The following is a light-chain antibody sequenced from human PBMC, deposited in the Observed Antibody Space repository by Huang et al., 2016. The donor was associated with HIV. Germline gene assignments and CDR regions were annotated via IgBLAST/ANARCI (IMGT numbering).Light chain of an antibody. CDR1: QGISSA. J-gene: IGKJ5*01. Sequence: AIQLTQSPSSLSASVGDRVTITCRASQGISSALAWYQQKTGKAPKLLIYDASSLESGVPSSFSGSVSGTDFTLTISSLQPEDFATYYCQQFNNYLTFGQGTRLEIK. CDR2: DAS. V-gene: IGKV1D-13*01. CDR3: QQFNNYLT.